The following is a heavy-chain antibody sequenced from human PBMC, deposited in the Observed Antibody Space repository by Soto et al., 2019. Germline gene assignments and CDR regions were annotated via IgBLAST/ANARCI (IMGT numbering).Heavy chain of an antibody. CDR2: IYYSGST. CDR3: ARDKITGLFDY. D-gene: IGHD2-8*02. V-gene: IGHV4-39*07. CDR1: GESISSSSYY. Sequence: SETLSLTCTVSGESISSSSYYWGWIRQPPGKGLEWIGSIYYSGSTYYNPSLKSRVTISVDTSKNQFSLKLTSVTAADTAVYYCARDKITGLFDYWGQGTLVTVSS. J-gene: IGHJ4*02.